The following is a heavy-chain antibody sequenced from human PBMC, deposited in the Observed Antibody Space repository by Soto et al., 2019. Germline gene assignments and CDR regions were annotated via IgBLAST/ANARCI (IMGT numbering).Heavy chain of an antibody. D-gene: IGHD3-22*01. CDR1: GFTLSSYN. CDR2: MSSTYI. V-gene: IGHV3-21*01. CDR3: ARDQNGGYYP. J-gene: IGHJ5*02. Sequence: EVQLVESGGGLVKPGGSLRLSCAASGFTLSSYNMNWVRQAPGKGLEWVSSMSSTYIYYADSVKGRFPISRDNAKNSLYLQMNSLRAEDTAVYYCARDQNGGYYPWGQGTLVTVSS.